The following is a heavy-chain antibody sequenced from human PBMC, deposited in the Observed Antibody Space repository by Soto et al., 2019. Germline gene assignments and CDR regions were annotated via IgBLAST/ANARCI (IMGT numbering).Heavy chain of an antibody. V-gene: IGHV3-9*01. J-gene: IGHJ4*02. CDR3: AKDRGTYGGKLTFDY. Sequence: LRLSCAASGFTFDDYAMHWVRQAPGKGLEWVSGISWNSGSIGYADSVKGRFIISRDNAKNSLYLQMNSLRTEDTALYYCAKDRGTYGGKLTFDYWGQGTLVTVSS. D-gene: IGHD2-21*01. CDR2: ISWNSGSI. CDR1: GFTFDDYA.